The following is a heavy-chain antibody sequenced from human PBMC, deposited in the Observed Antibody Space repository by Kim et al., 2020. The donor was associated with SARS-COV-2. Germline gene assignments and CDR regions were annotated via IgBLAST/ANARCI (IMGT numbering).Heavy chain of an antibody. CDR2: MNPNSGNT. J-gene: IGHJ3*02. CDR1: GYTFTSYD. Sequence: ASEKVSCKASGYTFTSYDINWVRQATGQGLEWMGWMNPNSGNTGYAQKFQGRVTMTRNTSISTAYMELSSLRSEDTAVYYCASYYYDKKRGAFDIWGQGTMVTVSS. D-gene: IGHD3-22*01. V-gene: IGHV1-8*01. CDR3: ASYYYDKKRGAFDI.